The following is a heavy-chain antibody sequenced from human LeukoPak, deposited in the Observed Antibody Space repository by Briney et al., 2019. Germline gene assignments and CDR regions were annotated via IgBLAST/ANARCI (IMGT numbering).Heavy chain of an antibody. J-gene: IGHJ4*02. CDR3: AKASPNSGSYFDY. Sequence: GGSLRLSCAASGFTFSNTWMSWVRQAPGKGLEGVAVISYDGSNKYYADSVKGRFTISRDNSKNTLYLQMNSLRAEDTAVYYCAKASPNSGSYFDYWGQGTLVTVSS. V-gene: IGHV3-30*18. CDR2: ISYDGSNK. CDR1: GFTFSNTW. D-gene: IGHD1-26*01.